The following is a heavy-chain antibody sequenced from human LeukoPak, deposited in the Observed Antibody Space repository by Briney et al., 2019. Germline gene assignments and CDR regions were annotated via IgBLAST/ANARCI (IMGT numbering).Heavy chain of an antibody. J-gene: IGHJ5*02. CDR2: IYYSGST. CDR1: GGSNSSSSYY. CDR3: ARHSGYGSYNWFDP. V-gene: IGHV4-39*01. Sequence: KPSETPSLTCTVSGGSNSSSSYYLGWIRPPPGQGLEWIGSIYYSGSTYYNPSLKSRVTISVDTSKNQFSLKLSSVTAADTAVYYCARHSGYGSYNWFDPWGQGTLVTVSS. D-gene: IGHD5-12*01.